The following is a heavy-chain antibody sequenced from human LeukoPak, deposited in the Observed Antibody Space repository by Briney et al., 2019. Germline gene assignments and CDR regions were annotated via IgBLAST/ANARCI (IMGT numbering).Heavy chain of an antibody. CDR2: IYYSGST. D-gene: IGHD6-13*01. Sequence: SETLSLTCTVSGCSITSSSYYWGWIRHPPGNGLEGIVSIYYSGSTYYNPSLNSRVTISVDTFKNHFSLQLSSGTAADTAVYYCARGGRSSWYDRVDYWGEGTLVTVSS. J-gene: IGHJ4*02. CDR3: ARGGRSSWYDRVDY. V-gene: IGHV4-39*02. CDR1: GCSITSSSYY.